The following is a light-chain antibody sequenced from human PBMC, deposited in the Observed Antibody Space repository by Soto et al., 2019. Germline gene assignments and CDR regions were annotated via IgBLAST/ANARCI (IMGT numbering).Light chain of an antibody. CDR2: RAS. CDR3: QQYYVYSAIT. V-gene: IGKV1-5*03. Sequence: DIRLTQSPSTLSASVGDRVTITCRASQSISDRLAWYQQKSGKAPRLLIYRASSLENGVPSRFRGSGSGTEFTLTISSLQPDDFATYYCQQYYVYSAITFGQGTKLDI. CDR1: QSISDR. J-gene: IGKJ2*01.